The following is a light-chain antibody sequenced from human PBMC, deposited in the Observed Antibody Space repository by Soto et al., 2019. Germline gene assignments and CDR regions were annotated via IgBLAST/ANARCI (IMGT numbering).Light chain of an antibody. CDR2: AAS. CDR3: QQYNSYSYT. V-gene: IGKV1-39*01. CDR1: QSISSY. Sequence: DIQMTQSPSSLSASVGDRVTITCRASQSISSYLNWYQLKPGKAPKLLIYAASSLQSGVPSRFSGSGSGTDFTLTISSLQPEDFATYYCQQYNSYSYTFGQGTKLEIK. J-gene: IGKJ2*01.